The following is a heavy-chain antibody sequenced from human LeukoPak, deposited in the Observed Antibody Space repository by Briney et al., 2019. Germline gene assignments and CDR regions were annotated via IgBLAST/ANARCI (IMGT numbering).Heavy chain of an antibody. V-gene: IGHV4-34*01. CDR3: ARANWNYAVY. CDR2: INHSGST. CDR1: GGSFSGYY. Sequence: SETLSLTCAVYGGSFSGYYWSWIRQPPGKGLEWIGEINHSGSTNYNPSLKSRVTISVDTSKNQFSLKLSSVTAADTAVYYCARANWNYAVYWGQGTLVTVSS. D-gene: IGHD1-7*01. J-gene: IGHJ4*02.